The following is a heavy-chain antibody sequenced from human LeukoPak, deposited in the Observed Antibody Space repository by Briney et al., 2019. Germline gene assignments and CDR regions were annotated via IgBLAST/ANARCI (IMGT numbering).Heavy chain of an antibody. CDR3: ARESPSGSYYSNY. CDR2: ISWDGGST. D-gene: IGHD1-26*01. V-gene: IGHV3-43*01. CDR1: GFTFDDYT. Sequence: GGSLRLSCAASGFTFDDYTMHWVRQAPGEGLEWVSLISWDGGSTYYADSVKGRFTISRDNAKNTLYLQMNSLRAEDTAVYYCARESPSGSYYSNYWGQGTLVTVSS. J-gene: IGHJ4*02.